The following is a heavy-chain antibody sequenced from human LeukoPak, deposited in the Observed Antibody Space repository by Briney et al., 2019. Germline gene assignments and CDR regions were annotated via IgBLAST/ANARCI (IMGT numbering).Heavy chain of an antibody. CDR1: GFTFSSYA. J-gene: IGHJ4*02. V-gene: IGHV3-30-3*01. CDR2: ISYDGSNK. Sequence: GRSLRLSCAASGFTFSSYAMHWVRQAPGKGLEWVAVISYDGSNKYYADSVKGRFTISRDNSKNTLYLQMNSLRAEDTAVYYCARGPPRCSSTSCYNDYWGQGTLVTVSS. CDR3: ARGPPRCSSTSCYNDY. D-gene: IGHD2-2*02.